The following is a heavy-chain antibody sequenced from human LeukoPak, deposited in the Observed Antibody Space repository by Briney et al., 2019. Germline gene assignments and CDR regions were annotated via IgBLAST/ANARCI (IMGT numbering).Heavy chain of an antibody. CDR1: GFIFDRYG. Sequence: RGSLRLSCAASGFIFDRYGMTWVRQAPGEGLKWVSSITDSGSRTYYADSVKGRFTVSRDNSKNTVYVQMNSLRAEDTAIYYCGKQESSGSYPYYFDYWGQGALVSVCS. J-gene: IGHJ4*02. D-gene: IGHD3-22*01. CDR2: ITDSGSRT. V-gene: IGHV3-23*01. CDR3: GKQESSGSYPYYFDY.